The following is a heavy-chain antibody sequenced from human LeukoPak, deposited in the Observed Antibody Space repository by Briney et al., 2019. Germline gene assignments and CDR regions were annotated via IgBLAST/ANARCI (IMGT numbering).Heavy chain of an antibody. J-gene: IGHJ4*02. D-gene: IGHD4-17*01. CDR3: ARQRRDYGDDAFDY. CDR2: IYYSGST. Sequence: SETLSLTCTVSGGSISSFYWSWIRQPPGKGLEWIGYIYYSGSTNYNPSLKSRATISVDTSKNQFSLKLSSVTAADTAVYYCARQRRDYGDDAFDYWGQGTLVTVSS. CDR1: GGSISSFY. V-gene: IGHV4-59*01.